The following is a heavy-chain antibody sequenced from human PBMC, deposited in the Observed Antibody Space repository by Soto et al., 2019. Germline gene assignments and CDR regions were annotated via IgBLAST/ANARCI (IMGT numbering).Heavy chain of an antibody. J-gene: IGHJ4*02. Sequence: GESLKISCKGSGYSFTSYWIGWVRQMPGKGLEWMGIIYPGDSDTRYSPSFQGQVTISADKSISTAYLQWSSLEASDNAIYYGARIGMVAYSSSWFDYWGQGTLVTVSS. V-gene: IGHV5-51*01. D-gene: IGHD6-13*01. CDR1: GYSFTSYW. CDR2: IYPGDSDT. CDR3: ARIGMVAYSSSWFDY.